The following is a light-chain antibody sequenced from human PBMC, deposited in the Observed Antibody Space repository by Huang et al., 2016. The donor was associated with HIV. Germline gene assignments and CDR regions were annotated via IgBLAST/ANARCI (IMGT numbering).Light chain of an antibody. CDR1: QNVRRP. CDR2: EAS. J-gene: IGKJ4*02. CDR3: QQYNYRRT. Sequence: VVTQSPATLAASPGERATLSCRASQNVRRPLPWYQHKPGQAPRLLIYEASPRATDVPARFSGSGSGTEFTLTISRLQSEDFAVYYCQQYNYRRTFGRGTKVDIK. V-gene: IGKV3-15*01.